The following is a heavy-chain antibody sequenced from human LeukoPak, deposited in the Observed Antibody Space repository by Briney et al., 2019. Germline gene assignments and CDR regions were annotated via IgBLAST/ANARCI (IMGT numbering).Heavy chain of an antibody. J-gene: IGHJ4*02. D-gene: IGHD2-15*01. CDR1: GYTFTSYG. CDR2: ISAYNGNT. Sequence: EASVKVSCKASGYTFTSYGITWVRQAPGQGLEWMGWISAYNGNTNYAQKLQGRVTMTTDTSTSTAYMELRSLRSDDTAVYYCARADIVVVVAADYYFGYWAQGTLVTVSS. CDR3: ARADIVVVVAADYYFGY. V-gene: IGHV1-18*01.